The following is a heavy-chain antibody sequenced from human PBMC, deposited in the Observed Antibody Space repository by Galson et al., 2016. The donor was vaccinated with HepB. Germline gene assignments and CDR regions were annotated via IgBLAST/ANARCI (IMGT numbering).Heavy chain of an antibody. CDR1: GFTFSSYA. V-gene: IGHV3-30-3*01. CDR2: ISYGGIYK. Sequence: SLRLSCAAFGFTFSSYAMHWVRQAPGKGLEWVAVISYGGIYKYYADSVKGRFTISRDNSKNTLYLQINSLRAEDTAVYYCARHGSGSFNYYYYYYMDVWGKGTTVTVS. D-gene: IGHD3-10*01. CDR3: ARHGSGSFNYYYYYYMDV. J-gene: IGHJ6*03.